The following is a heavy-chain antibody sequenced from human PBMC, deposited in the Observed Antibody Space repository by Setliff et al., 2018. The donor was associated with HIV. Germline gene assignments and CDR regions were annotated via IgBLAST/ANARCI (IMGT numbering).Heavy chain of an antibody. D-gene: IGHD2-21*02. CDR2: IKNKAAGETT. CDR3: ATDNCGGDCYLNY. V-gene: IGHV3-15*07. CDR1: GFSLNIAW. J-gene: IGHJ4*02. Sequence: LSLSCAASGFSLNIAWMNWVRQAPGKGLEWIGRIKNKAAGETTEYAAPVKDRFIISRDDSKNMLYLQMNSLKTEDTALYYCATDNCGGDCYLNYWGLGTLVTVSS.